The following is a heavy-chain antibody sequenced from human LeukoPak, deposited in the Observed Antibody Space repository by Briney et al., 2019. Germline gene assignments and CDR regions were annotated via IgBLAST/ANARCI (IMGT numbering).Heavy chain of an antibody. CDR1: GDSVSSNNAA. CDR3: ARAGYSSGWGAFDI. D-gene: IGHD6-19*01. Sequence: SQTLSLTCAISGDSVSSNNAAWNWIRQSPSRGLEWLGRTYYRSKWYNDYAVSVKSRITINPDTSKNQFSLQLNSVTPEDTAVYYCARAGYSSGWGAFDIWGQGTMVTVSS. CDR2: TYYRSKWYN. V-gene: IGHV6-1*01. J-gene: IGHJ3*02.